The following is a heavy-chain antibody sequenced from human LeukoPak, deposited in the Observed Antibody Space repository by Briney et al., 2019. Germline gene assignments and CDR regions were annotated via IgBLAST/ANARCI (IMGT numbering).Heavy chain of an antibody. D-gene: IGHD5-18*01. CDR1: GYSFTSYW. CDR3: ARHPVDTAFDI. Sequence: GESLKISCKGSGYSFTSYWIGWVRQMPGKGLEWMGIIYPSDSETRYSPSFQGQVTISADRSLSTAYLQWRSLKASDTAMYYCARHPVDTAFDIWGQGTMVTVSS. V-gene: IGHV5-51*01. CDR2: IYPSDSET. J-gene: IGHJ3*02.